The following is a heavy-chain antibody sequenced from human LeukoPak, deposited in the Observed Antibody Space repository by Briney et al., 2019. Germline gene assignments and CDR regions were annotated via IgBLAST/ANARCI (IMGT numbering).Heavy chain of an antibody. D-gene: IGHD1-1*01. Sequence: GGSLRLSCLASGFTFSSYAMTWVRQAPGKGLEWVSLISSSGGSTYYADSVKGRFTISRDNSKNTLYLQMNSLRADDTAIYYCAKATEYNWNDGSGREFDYWGQGTPVTVSS. CDR3: AKATEYNWNDGSGREFDY. CDR2: ISSSGGST. CDR1: GFTFSSYA. J-gene: IGHJ4*02. V-gene: IGHV3-23*01.